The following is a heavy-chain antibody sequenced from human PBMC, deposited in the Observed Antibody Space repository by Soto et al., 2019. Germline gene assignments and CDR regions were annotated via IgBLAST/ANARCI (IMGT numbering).Heavy chain of an antibody. CDR3: ASGGGDCSSASCDSMKWFDP. V-gene: IGHV1-3*01. J-gene: IGHJ5*02. CDR1: GYTFTSYA. Sequence: GASVKVSCKASGYTFTSYAMHWVRQAPGQRLEWMGWINAGNGNTKYSQKFQGRVTITRDTFASTAYMELSSLRSEDTAVYYCASGGGDCSSASCDSMKWFDPWGQGTLVTVSS. CDR2: INAGNGNT. D-gene: IGHD2-2*01.